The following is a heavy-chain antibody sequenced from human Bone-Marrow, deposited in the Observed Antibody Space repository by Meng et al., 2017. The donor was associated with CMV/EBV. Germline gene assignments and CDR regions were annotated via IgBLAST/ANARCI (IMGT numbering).Heavy chain of an antibody. CDR2: IKEDGSEK. J-gene: IGHJ6*02. CDR3: AREQGAMGGNYYYAMDV. CDR1: GFIFRNYW. Sequence: SCAASGFIFRNYWMTWVRQAPGKGLEWVANIKEDGSEKSYVDSVKGRFTISRDNAKNSLSLEMNSLRAEDMAVYYCAREQGAMGGNYYYAMDVWGQGTTVTVSS. V-gene: IGHV3-7*01. D-gene: IGHD3-10*01.